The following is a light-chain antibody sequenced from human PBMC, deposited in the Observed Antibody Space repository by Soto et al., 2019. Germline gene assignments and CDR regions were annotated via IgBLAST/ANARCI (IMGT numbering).Light chain of an antibody. J-gene: IGKJ5*01. CDR1: QDISNY. CDR3: QQYDNQIT. Sequence: DIQMTQSPSSLSASVGDRVTITCQASQDISNYLNWYQQKPGKAPKLLIYDASNLETGVPSRFSGSGSGTDFTFTISSLQPEDIATYHCQQYDNQITFGQGTRLEIK. V-gene: IGKV1-33*01. CDR2: DAS.